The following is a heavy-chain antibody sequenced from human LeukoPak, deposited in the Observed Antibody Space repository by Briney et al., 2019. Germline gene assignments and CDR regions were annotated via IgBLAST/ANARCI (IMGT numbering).Heavy chain of an antibody. V-gene: IGHV1-2*02. Sequence: ASVKVSCKASGYTFTGYYMHWVRQAPGQGLEWMGWINPNSGGTNYAQKLQGRVTMTTDTSTSTAYMELRSLRSDDTAVYYCASQLDSMVRGVPYYYYYYMDVWGKGTTVTISS. D-gene: IGHD3-10*01. CDR3: ASQLDSMVRGVPYYYYYYMDV. CDR2: INPNSGGT. CDR1: GYTFTGYY. J-gene: IGHJ6*03.